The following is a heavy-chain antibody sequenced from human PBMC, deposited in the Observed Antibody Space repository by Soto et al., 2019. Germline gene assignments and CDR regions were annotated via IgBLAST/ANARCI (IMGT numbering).Heavy chain of an antibody. CDR1: GGSISSGDYY. V-gene: IGHV4-30-4*01. CDR3: VRAVISAVGWFDP. CDR2: IYYSGST. J-gene: IGHJ5*02. D-gene: IGHD6-13*01. Sequence: SETLSLTCTVSGGSISSGDYYWSWIRQPPGKGLECIGYIYYSGSTYYNPSLKSRVTISVDTSKNHFSLKLSSVTAEETAMYYCVRAVISAVGWFDPCGQGTLVTVSS.